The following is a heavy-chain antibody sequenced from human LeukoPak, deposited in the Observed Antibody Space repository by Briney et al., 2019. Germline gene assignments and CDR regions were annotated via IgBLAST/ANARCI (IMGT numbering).Heavy chain of an antibody. D-gene: IGHD2-2*01. Sequence: SETLSLTCTVSGGSISSHYWSWIRQPPGKGLEWIGCIYYSGSTNYNPSLKSRVTISVDTSKNQFSLKLSSVTAADTAVYYCARVVPHWFDPWGQGTLVTVSS. CDR1: GGSISSHY. CDR3: ARVVPHWFDP. CDR2: IYYSGST. V-gene: IGHV4-59*11. J-gene: IGHJ5*02.